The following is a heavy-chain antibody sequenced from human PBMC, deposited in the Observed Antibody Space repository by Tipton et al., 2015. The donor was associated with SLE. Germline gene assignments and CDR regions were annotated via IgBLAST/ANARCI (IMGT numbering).Heavy chain of an antibody. CDR2: LFTDGST. J-gene: IGHJ5*02. Sequence: TLSLTCTVSGGSISDYYWSWIRHPAGRGLEWIGRLFTDGSTRYNPSLKSRVTISIDTSRNQFSLKLSSVTAADTAVYYCAREPAASGWFDPWGQGALVIVSA. CDR3: AREPAASGWFDP. V-gene: IGHV4-4*07. CDR1: GGSISDYY. D-gene: IGHD2-2*01.